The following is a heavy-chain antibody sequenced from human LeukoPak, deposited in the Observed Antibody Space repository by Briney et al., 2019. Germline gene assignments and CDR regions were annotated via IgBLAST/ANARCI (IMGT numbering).Heavy chain of an antibody. CDR2: IYYSGST. Sequence: SETLSLTCTVSGGSISSYYWSWIRQPPGKGLEWIGYIYYSGSTNYNPSLKSRVTISVDTSTNQFSLKLSSVTAADTAVYYCARVGYSSSWHDWGQGTLVTVSS. CDR3: ARVGYSSSWHD. D-gene: IGHD6-13*01. J-gene: IGHJ4*02. V-gene: IGHV4-59*12. CDR1: GGSISSYY.